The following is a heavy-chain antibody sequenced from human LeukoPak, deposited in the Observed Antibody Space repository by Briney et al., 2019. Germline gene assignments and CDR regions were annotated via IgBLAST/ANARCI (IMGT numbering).Heavy chain of an antibody. CDR3: AKVSGGGLYYDGMDV. V-gene: IGHV3-23*01. D-gene: IGHD1-14*01. CDR1: GFTFSSSA. Sequence: PGGSLRLSCAASGFTFSSSAMSWVRQVPGKGLEWVSGISASGGSTYYADSVRGRFTISRDNSKNTLYVQMNSLRDEDTAVYYCAKVSGGGLYYDGMDVWGQGTTVTVSS. CDR2: ISASGGST. J-gene: IGHJ6*02.